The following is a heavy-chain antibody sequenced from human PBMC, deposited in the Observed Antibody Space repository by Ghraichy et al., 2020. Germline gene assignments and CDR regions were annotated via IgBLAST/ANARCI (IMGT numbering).Heavy chain of an antibody. Sequence: SVKVSCKASGGTFSSYAISWVRQAPGQGLEWMGGIIPIFGTANYAQKFQGRVTITADESTSTAYMELSSLRSEDTAVYYCAREETGYSSSSVASSERARMDVWGQGTTVTVSS. CDR2: IIPIFGTA. CDR3: AREETGYSSSSVASSERARMDV. J-gene: IGHJ6*02. V-gene: IGHV1-69*13. D-gene: IGHD6-6*01. CDR1: GGTFSSYA.